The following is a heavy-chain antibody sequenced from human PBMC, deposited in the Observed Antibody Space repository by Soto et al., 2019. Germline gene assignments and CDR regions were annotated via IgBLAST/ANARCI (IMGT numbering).Heavy chain of an antibody. Sequence: HVQLLQSGAEVKKPGSSVKVSCHASGDTFSTHTITWVRQAPGQGLEWVGRIIPLLGMTDYAQRFQGRITLTADKSTSTAYLVLSGLRPEDTALYYCARDQYCSVSTCFGNPDVWGTGTAVTVSS. CDR3: ARDQYCSVSTCFGNPDV. V-gene: IGHV1-69*08. CDR1: GDTFSTHT. CDR2: IIPLLGMT. J-gene: IGHJ6*03. D-gene: IGHD2-15*01.